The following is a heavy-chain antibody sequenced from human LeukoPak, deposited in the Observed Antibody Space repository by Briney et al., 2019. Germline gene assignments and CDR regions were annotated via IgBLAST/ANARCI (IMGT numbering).Heavy chain of an antibody. D-gene: IGHD5-24*01. V-gene: IGHV3-9*01. CDR1: GFTFDDYA. J-gene: IGHJ4*02. Sequence: PGGSLRLSCAASGFTFDDYAMPWVRQAPRKGLEWVSGISWNSGSIGYADSVKGRFTISRDNAKNSLYLQMNSLRAEDTALYYCAKDKSPMAGYYFDYWGQGTLVTVSS. CDR2: ISWNSGSI. CDR3: AKDKSPMAGYYFDY.